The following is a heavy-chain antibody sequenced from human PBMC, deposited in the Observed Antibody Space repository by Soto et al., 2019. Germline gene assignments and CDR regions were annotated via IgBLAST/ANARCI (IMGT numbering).Heavy chain of an antibody. CDR2: INPKSGDT. CDR1: GYTLTDYF. CDR3: ARSSGSYSYYGLDV. Sequence: GASVKVSCKASGYTLTDYFIHWVRQAPGQGFEWMGWINPKSGDTNHAQKFQGRVTMTRDTSSSTANMELSRLRSDDTAVYYCARSSGSYSYYGLDVWGQGTTVTVSS. D-gene: IGHD1-26*01. J-gene: IGHJ6*02. V-gene: IGHV1-2*02.